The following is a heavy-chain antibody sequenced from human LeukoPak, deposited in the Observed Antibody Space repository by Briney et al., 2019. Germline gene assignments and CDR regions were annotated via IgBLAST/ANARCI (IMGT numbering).Heavy chain of an antibody. CDR2: MYYSGSA. CDR3: ARDYSRGYAWFDP. Sequence: PSETLSLTCTVSGDSISSGGYYCSWIRQHPGKGLEWIGYMYYSGSAYYNPFLESRVSISVDTSKNQFSLKLTSVTAADTALYFCARDYSRGYAWFDPWGQGILVTVSS. CDR1: GDSISSGGYY. V-gene: IGHV4-31*03. J-gene: IGHJ5*02. D-gene: IGHD5-12*01.